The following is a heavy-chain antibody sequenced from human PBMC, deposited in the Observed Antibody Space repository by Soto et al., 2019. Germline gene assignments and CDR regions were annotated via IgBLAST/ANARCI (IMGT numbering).Heavy chain of an antibody. V-gene: IGHV3-23*01. CDR3: AKDDAGSSWGFYYYGMDV. D-gene: IGHD6-13*01. Sequence: GGSLRLSCAASGFTFSSYAMSWVRQAPGKGLEWVSAISGSGGSTYYADSVKGRFTISRDNSKNTLYLQMNSLRAEDTAVYYCAKDDAGSSWGFYYYGMDVWGQGTTVTVSS. CDR1: GFTFSSYA. CDR2: ISGSGGST. J-gene: IGHJ6*02.